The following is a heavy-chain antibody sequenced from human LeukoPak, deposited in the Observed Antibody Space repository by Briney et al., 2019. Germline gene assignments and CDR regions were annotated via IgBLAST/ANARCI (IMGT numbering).Heavy chain of an antibody. CDR2: IWYDGSNK. J-gene: IGHJ4*02. CDR1: GFTFSSYG. V-gene: IGHV3-33*01. CDR3: AREAYSNLGDGGAWFDY. Sequence: PGGSLRLSCAASGFTFSSYGMHWVRQAPGKGLEWVAVIWYDGSNKYYADTVKGRFTISRDNSKNSLYLQMNSLRAEDTAVYYCAREAYSNLGDGGAWFDYWGQGTLVTVSS. D-gene: IGHD3-16*01.